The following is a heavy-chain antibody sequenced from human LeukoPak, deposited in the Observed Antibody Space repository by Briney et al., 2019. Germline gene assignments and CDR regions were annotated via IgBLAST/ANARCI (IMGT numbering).Heavy chain of an antibody. Sequence: ASVKVSCKASGYTFTGYYMHWVRQAPGQGVEWMGWINPNSGGTNYAQKFQGRVTMTRDTSISTAYMELSSLRYDDTAVYYCATNILVRDIINWFDPWGQGTLVTVSS. CDR1: GYTFTGYY. V-gene: IGHV1-2*02. D-gene: IGHD3-10*01. CDR2: INPNSGGT. CDR3: ATNILVRDIINWFDP. J-gene: IGHJ5*02.